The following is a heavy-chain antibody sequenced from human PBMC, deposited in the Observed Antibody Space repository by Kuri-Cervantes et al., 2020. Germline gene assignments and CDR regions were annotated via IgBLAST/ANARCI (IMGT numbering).Heavy chain of an antibody. CDR1: GFTFSSYG. D-gene: IGHD2-2*01. CDR2: IWYDGSKK. CDR3: ARDDSTSGWFAIDY. Sequence: GESLKISCAASGFTFSSYGMHWVRQAPGKGLEWVAVIWYDGSKKYHADSVEGRFTISRDNSKNLLYLRMNSLRAEDTAVYYCARDDSTSGWFAIDYWGQGTVVTVSS. V-gene: IGHV3-33*01. J-gene: IGHJ4*02.